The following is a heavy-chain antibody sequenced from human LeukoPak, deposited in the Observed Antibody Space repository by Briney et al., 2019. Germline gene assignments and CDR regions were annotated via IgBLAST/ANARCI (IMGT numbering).Heavy chain of an antibody. V-gene: IGHV3-23*01. D-gene: IGHD6-13*01. Sequence: GGSLRLSCAASGFTLNMYAMNWVRQAPGKGLDWVSSLTGSGRGTYYVPSVKGRFTMSRDDSKNTLYLQTNSLRPDDTAVYYCAKIPATDPIDFWGQGTLVTVSS. CDR3: AKIPATDPIDF. CDR2: LTGSGRGT. J-gene: IGHJ4*02. CDR1: GFTLNMYA.